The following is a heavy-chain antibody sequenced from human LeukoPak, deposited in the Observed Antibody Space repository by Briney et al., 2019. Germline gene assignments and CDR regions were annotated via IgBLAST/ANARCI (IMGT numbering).Heavy chain of an antibody. D-gene: IGHD2-15*01. CDR3: ASDNSVEDIAWWFDP. CDR1: GYTFTRHY. V-gene: IGHV1-46*01. J-gene: IGHJ5*02. CDR2: INPTGDAT. Sequence: GASGKLSCKASGYTFTRHYMHWVRQAPGQGLEWMGLINPTGDATRYDSKFRGRLTMTRDTSTSTDYMELRSLRSEDAAIYYCASDNSVEDIAWWFDPWGQGTLVTVSS.